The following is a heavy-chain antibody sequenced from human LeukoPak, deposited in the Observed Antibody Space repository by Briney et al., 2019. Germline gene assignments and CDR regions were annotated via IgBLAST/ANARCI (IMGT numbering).Heavy chain of an antibody. CDR2: ISFSVNTK. CDR3: AKGSIAATPNYFDY. Sequence: PGGSLRLSCAASGFTFSDYSMNWVRQAPGKGLEWVSYISFSVNTKYYGDSVKGRFTISRDNAKNSLYLHMDSLRAEDTAVYYCAKGSIAATPNYFDYWGQGTLVTVSS. CDR1: GFTFSDYS. D-gene: IGHD6-6*01. V-gene: IGHV3-48*04. J-gene: IGHJ4*02.